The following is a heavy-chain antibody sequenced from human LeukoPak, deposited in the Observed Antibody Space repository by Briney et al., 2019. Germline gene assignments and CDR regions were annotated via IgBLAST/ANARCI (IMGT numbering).Heavy chain of an antibody. V-gene: IGHV3-48*01. CDR1: GFTFDDYA. J-gene: IGHJ4*02. CDR2: ISSSSSTI. D-gene: IGHD6-13*01. Sequence: GRSLRLSCAASGFTFDDYAMNWVRQAPGKGLEWVSYISSSSSTIYYADSVKGRFTISRDNAKNSLYLQMNSLRAEDTAVYYCARPKPAAAAGTRYYFDYWGQGTLVTVSS. CDR3: ARPKPAAAAGTRYYFDY.